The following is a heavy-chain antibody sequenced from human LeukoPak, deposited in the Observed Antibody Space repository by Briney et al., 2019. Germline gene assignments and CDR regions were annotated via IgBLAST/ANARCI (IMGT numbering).Heavy chain of an antibody. D-gene: IGHD3-10*01. CDR1: GGSISSGGYY. Sequence: SETLSLTCTVSGGSISSGGYYWSWIRQHPGKGLEWIGYIYYSGSTYYNPSLKSRVTISVDTSKNQFSLKLSSVTAADTAVYYCARFVDDYYGSGSYCDYWGQGTLVTVSS. CDR3: ARFVDDYYGSGSYCDY. J-gene: IGHJ4*02. CDR2: IYYSGST. V-gene: IGHV4-31*03.